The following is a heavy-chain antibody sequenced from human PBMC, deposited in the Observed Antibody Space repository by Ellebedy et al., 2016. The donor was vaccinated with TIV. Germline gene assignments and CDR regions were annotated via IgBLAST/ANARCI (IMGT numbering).Heavy chain of an antibody. V-gene: IGHV3-23*01. Sequence: GESLKISXAASGFTFSSYAMSWVRQAPGKGLEWVSAISGSGGSTYYADSVKGRFTISRDNSKNTLYLQMNSLRAEDTAVYYCARAYGSGSYYNAPAYYFHYWGQGTLVTVSS. D-gene: IGHD3-10*01. CDR3: ARAYGSGSYYNAPAYYFHY. CDR2: ISGSGGST. CDR1: GFTFSSYA. J-gene: IGHJ4*02.